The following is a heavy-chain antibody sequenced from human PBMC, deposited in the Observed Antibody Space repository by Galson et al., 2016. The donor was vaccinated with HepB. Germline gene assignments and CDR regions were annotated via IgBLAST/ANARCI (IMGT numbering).Heavy chain of an antibody. CDR1: GFVFSNFG. D-gene: IGHD1-1*01. J-gene: IGHJ4*02. CDR2: ISTRRTT. Sequence: SLRLSCAASGFVFSNFGLSWVRQAPGKGLEWVASISTRRTTYYSDSVQGRFTISRDNSNNTLYLRMNGLRAEDTAVYYCAKERLVRRIFDHWGQGTLPTVSS. V-gene: IGHV3-23*01. CDR3: AKERLVRRIFDH.